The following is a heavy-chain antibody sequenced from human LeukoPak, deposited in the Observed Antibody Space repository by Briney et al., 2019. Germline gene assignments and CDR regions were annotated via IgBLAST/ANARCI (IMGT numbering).Heavy chain of an antibody. Sequence: ASVTVSCTASGYTFTGYYMHWVRQAPGQGLEWMGWINPNSGGTNYAQKFQGRVTMTRDTSISTAYMELSRLRSDDTAVYYCARAPRYSSGWLYYFDYWGQGTLVTVSS. CDR2: INPNSGGT. V-gene: IGHV1-2*02. CDR1: GYTFTGYY. CDR3: ARAPRYSSGWLYYFDY. J-gene: IGHJ4*02. D-gene: IGHD6-19*01.